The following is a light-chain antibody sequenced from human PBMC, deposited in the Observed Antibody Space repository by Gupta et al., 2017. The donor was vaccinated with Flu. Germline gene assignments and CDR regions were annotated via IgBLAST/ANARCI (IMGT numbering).Light chain of an antibody. V-gene: IGLV1-36*01. CDR3: ATWDESQNCVV. CDR1: TSHLRNND. J-gene: IGLJ2*01. Sequence: SATTSFVGSTSHLRNNDVLWYQQRPAKSPKLLVYYDALQRSGVSDLFSGSNSGTSAALTISGPQTAEEADYYSATWDESQNCVVFGGGTMPTVL. CDR2: YDA.